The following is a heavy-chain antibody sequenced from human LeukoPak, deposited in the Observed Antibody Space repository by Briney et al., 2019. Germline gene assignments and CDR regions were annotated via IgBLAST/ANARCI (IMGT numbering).Heavy chain of an antibody. D-gene: IGHD2-21*01. CDR2: TKKDGSEK. Sequence: GGSLRLSCGASGFTFSTYWMSWVRQAPGKGLEWVANTKKDGSEKYYVDSVKGRFTISRDDAKNSLYLQMNSLRVEDTAVYYCVREGYFVFDFWGQGALVTVSS. CDR1: GFTFSTYW. J-gene: IGHJ4*02. V-gene: IGHV3-7*01. CDR3: VREGYFVFDF.